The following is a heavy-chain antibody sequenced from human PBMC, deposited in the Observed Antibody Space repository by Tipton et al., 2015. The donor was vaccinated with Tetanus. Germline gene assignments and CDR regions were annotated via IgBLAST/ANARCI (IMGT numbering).Heavy chain of an antibody. CDR3: ARGLPRESFYLDY. CDR1: DGSFSAYY. V-gene: IGHV4-34*01. CDR2: INHTGST. J-gene: IGHJ4*02. Sequence: TLSLTCDVYDGSFSAYYWTWIRQPPGKGLEWIGEINHTGSTNYNPSLRRRVTISIGTSNNQFSLKLNSVTAADSAVYYCARGLPRESFYLDYWGQGKQVTVSS. D-gene: IGHD3-3*01.